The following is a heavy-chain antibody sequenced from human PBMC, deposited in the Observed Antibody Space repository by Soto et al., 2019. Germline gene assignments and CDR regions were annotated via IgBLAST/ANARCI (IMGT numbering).Heavy chain of an antibody. CDR3: ARGGSDGDYVLDY. CDR2: IYYSGST. CDR1: GGSISSYY. Sequence: QVQLQESGPGLVKPSETLSLTCTVSGGSISSYYWSWIRQPPGKGLEWVGYIYYSGSTNYNPSLKGRVTISVDTSKNQFSLKLSSVTAADTAVYYCARGGSDGDYVLDYWGQGTLVTVSS. D-gene: IGHD4-17*01. J-gene: IGHJ4*02. V-gene: IGHV4-59*01.